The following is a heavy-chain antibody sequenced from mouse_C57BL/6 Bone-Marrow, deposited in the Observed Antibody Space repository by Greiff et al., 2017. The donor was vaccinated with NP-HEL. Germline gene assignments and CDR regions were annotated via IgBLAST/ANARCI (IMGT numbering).Heavy chain of an antibody. J-gene: IGHJ4*01. CDR1: GYTFTSYW. D-gene: IGHD3-2*01. Sequence: QVQLKQSGAELVKPGASVKMSCKASGYTFTSYWITWVKQRPGQGLEWIGDIYPGSGSTNYNEKFKSKATLTVDTSSSTAYMQLSSLTSEDSAVYYCARSQTASYYAMDYWGQGTSVTVSS. CDR2: IYPGSGST. V-gene: IGHV1-55*01. CDR3: ARSQTASYYAMDY.